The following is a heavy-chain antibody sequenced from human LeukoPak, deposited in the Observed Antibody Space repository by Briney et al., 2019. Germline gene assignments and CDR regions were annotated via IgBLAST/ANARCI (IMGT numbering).Heavy chain of an antibody. V-gene: IGHV3-23*01. D-gene: IGHD4-17*01. J-gene: IGHJ4*02. Sequence: PGGPLRLSCAASGFTFSSFAMTWVRQAPGKGLEWVSAISGSGTNTYYADSVKGRFTISRDNSKNTLYLQMNSLGAGDTAIYYCAKARTTVTTPHYWGQGTLVTVSS. CDR1: GFTFSSFA. CDR3: AKARTTVTTPHY. CDR2: ISGSGTNT.